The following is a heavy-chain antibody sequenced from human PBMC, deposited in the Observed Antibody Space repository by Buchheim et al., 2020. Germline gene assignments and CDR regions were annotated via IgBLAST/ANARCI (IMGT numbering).Heavy chain of an antibody. Sequence: EVQLVESGGGLVQPGGSLRLSCAASGFTFSSYEMNWVRQAPGKGLEWVSYISSSCSTIYYADSVKGRFTIYRDNAKNSLYLQMNSLRAEDTAVYYCARVYDYYYGMDVWGQGTT. V-gene: IGHV3-48*03. CDR3: ARVYDYYYGMDV. J-gene: IGHJ6*02. CDR2: ISSSCSTI. CDR1: GFTFSSYE.